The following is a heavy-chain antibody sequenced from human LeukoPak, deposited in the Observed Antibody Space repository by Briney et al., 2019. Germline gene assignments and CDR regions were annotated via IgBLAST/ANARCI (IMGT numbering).Heavy chain of an antibody. D-gene: IGHD6-13*01. V-gene: IGHV3-33*06. CDR2: IWYDGSNK. CDR1: GFTFSSYG. J-gene: IGHJ4*02. Sequence: GSLRLSCAASGFTFSSYGMHWVRQAPGKGLEWVAVIWYDGSNKYYADSVKGRFTISRDNSKNTLYLQMSSLRAEDTAVYYCAKDLVIAAAAPYYFDYWGQGTLVTVSS. CDR3: AKDLVIAAAAPYYFDY.